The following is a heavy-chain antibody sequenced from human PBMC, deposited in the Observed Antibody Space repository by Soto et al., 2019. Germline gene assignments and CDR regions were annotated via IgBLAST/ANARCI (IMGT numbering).Heavy chain of an antibody. J-gene: IGHJ4*02. Sequence: PGGSLRLSCAASGFTVSSKYMSWVRQAPGKGLEWVSVLNSGGTTFYADSVKGRFTVSRDNSKNTVYLQMNSLRGEDTAVYYCATSTGFPGFDYWGQGSLVTVSS. CDR3: ATSTGFPGFDY. V-gene: IGHV3-66*01. CDR1: GFTVSSKY. CDR2: LNSGGTT. D-gene: IGHD6-25*01.